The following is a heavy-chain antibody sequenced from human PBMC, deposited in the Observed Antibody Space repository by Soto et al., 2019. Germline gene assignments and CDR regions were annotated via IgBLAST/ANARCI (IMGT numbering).Heavy chain of an antibody. J-gene: IGHJ5*02. D-gene: IGHD3-16*02. CDR1: GFTVSSNY. Sequence: GGSLRLSCAASGFTVSSNYMSWVRQAPGKGLEWVSVIYSGGSTYYADSVKGRFTISRHNSKNTLYLQMNSLRAEDTAVYYCARDYRAVLGWFDPWGQGTLVTVSS. CDR2: IYSGGST. V-gene: IGHV3-53*04. CDR3: ARDYRAVLGWFDP.